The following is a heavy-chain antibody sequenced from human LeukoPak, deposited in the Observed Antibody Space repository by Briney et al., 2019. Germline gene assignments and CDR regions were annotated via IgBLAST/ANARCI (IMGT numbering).Heavy chain of an antibody. V-gene: IGHV4-4*02. D-gene: IGHD4-17*01. CDR3: AREPDYGDNEGAFDI. CDR1: GDSISSSYW. Sequence: SETLSLTCDVSGDSISSSYWWTWVRQPPGKGLEWIGEINHSGSTNYNPSLKSRVTISVDKSKNQFSLKLSSVTAADTAVYYCAREPDYGDNEGAFDIWGQGTMVTVSS. CDR2: INHSGST. J-gene: IGHJ3*02.